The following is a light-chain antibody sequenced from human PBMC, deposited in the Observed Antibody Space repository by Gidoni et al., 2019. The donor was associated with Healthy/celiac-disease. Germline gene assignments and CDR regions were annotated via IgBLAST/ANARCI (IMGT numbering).Light chain of an antibody. J-gene: IGLJ1*01. CDR3: GTWDSSLSAGGV. CDR2: DNN. V-gene: IGLV1-51*01. CDR1: SSNIGNNY. Sequence: QSVLTQPPSVSAAPGQKVTISCSGSSSNIGNNYVSWYQQLPGTAPKLLTYDNNKRPSGIPDRFSGSKSGTSATLGITGLQTGDEADYYCGTWDSSLSAGGVFGTGTKVTVL.